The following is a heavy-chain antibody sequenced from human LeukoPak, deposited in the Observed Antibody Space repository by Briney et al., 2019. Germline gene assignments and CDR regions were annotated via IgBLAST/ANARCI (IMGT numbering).Heavy chain of an antibody. CDR3: ARGPDYYGSGSYPNWFDP. V-gene: IGHV3-21*01. CDR2: ISSSSSYI. Sequence: GGSLRLSCAASGFTCSSYSMNWVRQAPGKGLEWVSSISSSSSYIYYADSVKGRFTISRDNAKNSLYLQMNSLRAEDTAVYYCARGPDYYGSGSYPNWFDPWGQGTLVTVSS. CDR1: GFTCSSYS. D-gene: IGHD3-10*01. J-gene: IGHJ5*01.